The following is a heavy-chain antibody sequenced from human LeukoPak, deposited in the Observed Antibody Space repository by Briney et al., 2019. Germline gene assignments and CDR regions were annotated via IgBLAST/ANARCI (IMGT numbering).Heavy chain of an antibody. Sequence: GGSLRLSCAASGFTFSSYWMSWVRQAPGKGLEWVANIKQDGSEKYYVDSVKGRFTISRDNAKNSLYLQMNSLRAEDTAVYNCAELGITMIGGVWGKGTTVTISS. V-gene: IGHV3-7*01. CDR3: AELGITMIGGV. CDR1: GFTFSSYW. CDR2: IKQDGSEK. J-gene: IGHJ6*04. D-gene: IGHD3-10*02.